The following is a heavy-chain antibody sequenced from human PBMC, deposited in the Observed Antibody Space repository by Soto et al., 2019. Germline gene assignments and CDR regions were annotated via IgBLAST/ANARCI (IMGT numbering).Heavy chain of an antibody. V-gene: IGHV3-30-3*01. CDR2: ISYDGSNK. Sequence: QVQLVESGGGVVQPGRSLRLSCAASGFTFSSYAMHWVRQAPGKGLEWVAVISYDGSNKYYADSVKGRFTISRDNSKSTLYLQMNSLRAEDTAVYYCARSYGDGGGWFDPWGQGTLVTVSS. J-gene: IGHJ5*02. D-gene: IGHD4-17*01. CDR3: ARSYGDGGGWFDP. CDR1: GFTFSSYA.